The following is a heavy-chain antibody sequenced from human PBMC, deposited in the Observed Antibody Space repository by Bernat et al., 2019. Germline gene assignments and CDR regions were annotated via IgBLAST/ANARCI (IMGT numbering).Heavy chain of an antibody. CDR3: ARDGGNDFWSGYWKPTYYYYMDV. Sequence: QVQLVQSGAEVKKPGASVKVSCKASGYTFTGYYMHWVRQAPGQGLEWMGWINPNSGGTNYAQKFQGWVTMTRDTSISTAYMGLSRLRSDDTAVYYCARDGGNDFWSGYWKPTYYYYMDVWGKGTTVTVSS. CDR1: GYTFTGYY. J-gene: IGHJ6*03. V-gene: IGHV1-2*04. CDR2: INPNSGGT. D-gene: IGHD3-3*01.